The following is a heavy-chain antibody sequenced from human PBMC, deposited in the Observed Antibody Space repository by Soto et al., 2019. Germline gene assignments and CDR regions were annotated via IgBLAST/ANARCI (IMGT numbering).Heavy chain of an antibody. CDR2: ISSSGSTI. CDR1: GFTFSDYY. D-gene: IGHD1-20*01. CDR3: ASAFESITGTARVDAFDI. Sequence: PGGSLRFSCAASGFTFSDYYMSWIRQAPGKGLEWVSYISSSGSTIYYADSVKGRFTISRDNAKNSLYLQMNSLRAEDTAVFYCASAFESITGTARVDAFDIWGQGTMVTVSS. V-gene: IGHV3-11*01. J-gene: IGHJ3*02.